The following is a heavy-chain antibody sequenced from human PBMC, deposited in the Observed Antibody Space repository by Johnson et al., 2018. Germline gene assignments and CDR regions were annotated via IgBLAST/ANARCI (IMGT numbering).Heavy chain of an antibody. CDR1: GVSIAGNY. Sequence: QVQLQESGPGLVKXSETLSLICTVSGVSIAGNYWSWIRQPPGKGLEWIGYIYYIGSTNHNPSPESRVTLSLDPSKTQFSLKPRSVTAADTAVYYCALLKGCLSQRDYFDPWGPGTLVTVSS. CDR3: ALLKGCLSQRDYFDP. D-gene: IGHD4/OR15-4a*01. CDR2: IYYIGST. J-gene: IGHJ5*02. V-gene: IGHV4-59*03.